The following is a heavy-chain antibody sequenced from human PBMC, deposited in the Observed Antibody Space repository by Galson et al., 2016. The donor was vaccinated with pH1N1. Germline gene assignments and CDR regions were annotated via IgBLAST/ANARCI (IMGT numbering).Heavy chain of an antibody. CDR3: ARENSEGFDY. CDR1: GFTFDDHG. J-gene: IGHJ4*02. CDR2: INWNGGRK. V-gene: IGHV3-20*04. D-gene: IGHD4-23*01. Sequence: SLRLSCAASGFTFDDHGMSWVRQVPGKGLESVCGINWNGGRKECGDSVKGRFTISRDNAKNSVYLQMNSLRVEDTALYYCARENSEGFDYWGQGTLVTVSS.